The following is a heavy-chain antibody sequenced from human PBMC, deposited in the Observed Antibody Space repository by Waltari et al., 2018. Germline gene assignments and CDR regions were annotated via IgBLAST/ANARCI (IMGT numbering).Heavy chain of an antibody. CDR1: GFTFGAYA. D-gene: IGHD3-22*01. CDR3: TRGHYYDSSGYLDY. J-gene: IGHJ4*02. V-gene: IGHV3-49*04. CDR2: IRSKAYGGTT. Sequence: EVQLVESGGGLVQPGRSLRLSCTASGFTFGAYALSWVRQGTGKGLEWVGFIRSKAYGGTTEYAASVKGRFTISRDDSKSIAYLQMNSLKTEDTAVYYCTRGHYYDSSGYLDYWGKGTLVTVSS.